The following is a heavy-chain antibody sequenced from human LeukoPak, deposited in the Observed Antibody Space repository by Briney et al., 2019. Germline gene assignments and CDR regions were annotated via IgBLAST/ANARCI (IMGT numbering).Heavy chain of an antibody. CDR3: ARGWYGDYGHDAFDI. D-gene: IGHD4-17*01. Sequence: PGGSLRLSCAASGFTFSSYWMSWVRQAPGKGLEWVANIKQDGSVKYYVDSVKGRFTISRDNAKDSLYLQMNSLRAEDTAVYYCARGWYGDYGHDAFDIWGQGTMVTVSS. CDR1: GFTFSSYW. V-gene: IGHV3-7*03. J-gene: IGHJ3*02. CDR2: IKQDGSVK.